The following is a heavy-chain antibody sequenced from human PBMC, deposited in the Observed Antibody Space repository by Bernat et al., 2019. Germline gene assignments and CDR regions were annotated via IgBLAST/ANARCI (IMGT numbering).Heavy chain of an antibody. CDR1: GYTFSHSG. V-gene: IGHV1-18*01. CDR3: ARAVRYNSGYSYGYYGMDV. J-gene: IGHJ6*02. CDR2: ISAYNGNT. Sequence: QVQLVQSGAEVKKPGASVNVSCKASGYTFSHSGISWVRQAPGQGLEWMGWISAYNGNTNYAQKFQGRISMTTDIPTNTAYMELKSLMSDDTAVYYCARAVRYNSGYSYGYYGMDVWGQGTTVIVSS. D-gene: IGHD5-18*01.